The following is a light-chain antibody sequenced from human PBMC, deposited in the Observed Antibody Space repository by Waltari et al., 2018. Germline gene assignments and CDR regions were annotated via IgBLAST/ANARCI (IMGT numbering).Light chain of an antibody. V-gene: IGKV3-11*01. CDR3: QQRANWPPLT. CDR2: HAS. CDR1: QSVSNF. J-gene: IGKJ4*01. Sequence: EIVLTQSPATLSLSPGERATLSCRASQSVSNFLAWYQRKPGQAPRLLIYHASNRATGIPARFSGRGSGTDFTLTISSLEPGDSAVYYCQQRANWPPLTFGGGTRVEI.